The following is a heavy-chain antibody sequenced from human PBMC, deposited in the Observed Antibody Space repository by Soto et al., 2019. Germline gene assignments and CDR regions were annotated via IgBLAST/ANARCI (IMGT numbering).Heavy chain of an antibody. Sequence: GGFLRLSCEASGFTFSGYTMSWVRQAPRKGLEWVSAVSGSGDTTYYADTVKGRFTISRDNSQNTLYLQMNSLKADDSAVYYCARDEHDSSGYYYDYWGQGTPVTVSS. CDR3: ARDEHDSSGYYYDY. V-gene: IGHV3-23*01. D-gene: IGHD3-22*01. CDR1: GFTFSGYT. CDR2: VSGSGDTT. J-gene: IGHJ4*02.